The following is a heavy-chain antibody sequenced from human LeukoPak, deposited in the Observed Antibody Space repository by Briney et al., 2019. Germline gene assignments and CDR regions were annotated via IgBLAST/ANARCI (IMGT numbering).Heavy chain of an antibody. J-gene: IGHJ4*02. CDR1: GFTFSDYY. CDR3: ATTGSGSYYDY. D-gene: IGHD1-26*01. CDR2: ISSSGSTI. V-gene: IGHV3-11*04. Sequence: GGSLRLSCAASGFTFSDYYMSWIRQAPGKGLEWVSYISSSGSTIYYADSVKGRFTISRDNAKNTLFLQMNSLRAEDTAVYYCATTGSGSYYDYWGQGTLVTVSS.